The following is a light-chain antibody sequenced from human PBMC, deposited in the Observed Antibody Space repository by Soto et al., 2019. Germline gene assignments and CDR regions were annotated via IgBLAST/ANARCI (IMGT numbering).Light chain of an antibody. Sequence: EIVMTQSPATLSVSPGERATLSCRASQSVSSNLAWYQQKPGQAPRLLIYGASTRATDIPARFSGSGSGTEFTLTISSLQSEDFATYYCQQSYSTPFTFGQGTRLEIK. J-gene: IGKJ5*01. CDR2: GAS. CDR1: QSVSSN. CDR3: QQSYSTPFT. V-gene: IGKV3-15*01.